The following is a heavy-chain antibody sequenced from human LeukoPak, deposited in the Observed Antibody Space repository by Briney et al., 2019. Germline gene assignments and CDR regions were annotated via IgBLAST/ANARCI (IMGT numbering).Heavy chain of an antibody. Sequence: SETLSLTCTVSGGSISSYYWSWIRQPPGKGLEWIGYIYYSGSTYYNPSLKSRVTISVDTSKNQFSLKLSSVTAADTAVYYCARPNRPITGRVDYWGQGTLVTVSS. CDR3: ARPNRPITGRVDY. CDR1: GGSISSYY. D-gene: IGHD1-14*01. J-gene: IGHJ4*02. CDR2: IYYSGST. V-gene: IGHV4-59*08.